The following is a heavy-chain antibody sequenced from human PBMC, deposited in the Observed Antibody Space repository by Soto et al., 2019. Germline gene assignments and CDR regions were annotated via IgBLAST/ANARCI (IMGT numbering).Heavy chain of an antibody. V-gene: IGHV3-30-3*01. CDR1: GFTFSSYA. J-gene: IGHJ4*02. Sequence: QVQLVESGGGVVQPGRSLRLSCAASGFTFSSYAMHWVRQAPGKGLEWVAVISYDGSNKYYADSVKGRFTISRDNSKNTLYLQMNSLRAEDTAVYYCAREGSSSWYYWGQGTLVTVSS. D-gene: IGHD6-13*01. CDR3: AREGSSSWYY. CDR2: ISYDGSNK.